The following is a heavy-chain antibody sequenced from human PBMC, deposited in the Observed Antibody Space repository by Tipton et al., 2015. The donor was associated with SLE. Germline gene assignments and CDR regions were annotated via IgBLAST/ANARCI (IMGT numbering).Heavy chain of an antibody. CDR1: GGSISSGGYS. D-gene: IGHD5/OR15-5a*01. Sequence: TLSLTCAVSGGSISSGGYSWSWIRQPPGKGLEWIGYIYHSGSTYYNPSLKSRVTISVDRSKNQFSLKLSSVTAADTAVYYCARGPLLDLWGRGTLVTVSS. CDR3: ARGPLLDL. CDR2: IYHSGST. J-gene: IGHJ2*01. V-gene: IGHV4-30-2*01.